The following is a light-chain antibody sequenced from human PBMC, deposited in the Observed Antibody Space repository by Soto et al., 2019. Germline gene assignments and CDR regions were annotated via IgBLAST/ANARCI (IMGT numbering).Light chain of an antibody. Sequence: DIPMTQSPSILSASVGDRVTITCRASQSISSWLAWYQQKPGRAPKLLIYKASTLESGVPSRFSGSGSGTEFTLTISSLQPDDFATYYCQQYNSYRYTFGQGTKLEIK. V-gene: IGKV1-5*03. CDR2: KAS. J-gene: IGKJ2*01. CDR1: QSISSW. CDR3: QQYNSYRYT.